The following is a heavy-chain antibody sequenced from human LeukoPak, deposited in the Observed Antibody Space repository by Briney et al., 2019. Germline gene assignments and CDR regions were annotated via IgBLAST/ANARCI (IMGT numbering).Heavy chain of an antibody. CDR2: IYYSGST. Sequence: SETLSLTCTVSGGSISSSSYYWGWIRQPPGKGLEWIGNIYYSGSTYYNPSLKSRVTISVDTSNNHFSLKLSSVTAADTAVYYCARHMYTSGDYFDYWGQGTLVTVSS. D-gene: IGHD6-19*01. CDR1: GGSISSSSYY. CDR3: ARHMYTSGDYFDY. V-gene: IGHV4-39*01. J-gene: IGHJ4*02.